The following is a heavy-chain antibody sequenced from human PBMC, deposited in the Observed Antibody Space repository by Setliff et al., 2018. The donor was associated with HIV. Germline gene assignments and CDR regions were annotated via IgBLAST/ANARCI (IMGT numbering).Heavy chain of an antibody. V-gene: IGHV4-59*01. CDR3: ARIFGDQGYYYGMDV. CDR2: IYYSGST. Sequence: SETLSLTCTVSGGSTSSYYWSWIRQPPGKGLEWIGYIYYSGSTNYNPSLKSRVTIPVDTSKNQFSLKLSSVIAADTAVYYCARIFGDQGYYYGMDVWGQGTTVTVSS. CDR1: GGSTSSYY. D-gene: IGHD3-3*01. J-gene: IGHJ6*02.